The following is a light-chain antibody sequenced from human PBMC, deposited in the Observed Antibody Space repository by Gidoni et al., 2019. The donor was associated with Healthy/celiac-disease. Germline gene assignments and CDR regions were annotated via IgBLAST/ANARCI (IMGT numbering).Light chain of an antibody. V-gene: IGLV2-11*01. Sequence: QPALTQPRSVSGSPGQSVTLSCTGTSSDVGGYNYVSWYQQHPGNAPKLMIYDVSKRPPGAPDRFSGSKSGNTASLSVSGLQAEDEADYYCCSYAGSSWVFGGGTKLTVL. CDR1: SSDVGGYNY. J-gene: IGLJ3*02. CDR2: DVS. CDR3: CSYAGSSWV.